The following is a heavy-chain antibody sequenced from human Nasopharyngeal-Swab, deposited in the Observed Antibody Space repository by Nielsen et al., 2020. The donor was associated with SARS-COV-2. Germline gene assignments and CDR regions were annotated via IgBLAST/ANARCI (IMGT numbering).Heavy chain of an antibody. CDR3: AVHVAGDRPPFDP. V-gene: IGHV7-4-1*02. J-gene: IGHJ5*02. CDR2: INTNTGNP. D-gene: IGHD6-19*01. Sequence: WVRQAPGQGLGWMGWINTNTGNPTYAQGFTGRFVFSLDTSVSTAYLQISSLKAEDTAVYYCAVHVAGDRPPFDPWGQGTLVTVSS.